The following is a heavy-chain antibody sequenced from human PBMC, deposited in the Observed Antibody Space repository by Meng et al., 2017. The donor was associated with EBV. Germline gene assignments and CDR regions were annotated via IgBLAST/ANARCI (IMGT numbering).Heavy chain of an antibody. CDR1: GISLPTIGVG. J-gene: IGHJ4*02. Sequence: TPLKAFRPTLVKPPQTLLLACTFSGISLPTIGVGVGWIRQPPGKALEWLAVIYWDDAKRYSPSLKNRLTITKDTSKNQVVLTMTNMDPVDTATYFCAHSKYYSDSGGYWDYFDDWGQGTLVTVSS. CDR2: IYWDDAK. CDR3: AHSKYYSDSGGYWDYFDD. D-gene: IGHD3-10*01. V-gene: IGHV2-5*02.